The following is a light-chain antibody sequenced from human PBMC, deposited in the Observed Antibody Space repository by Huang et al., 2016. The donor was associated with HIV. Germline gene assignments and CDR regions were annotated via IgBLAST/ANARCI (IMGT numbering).Light chain of an antibody. V-gene: IGKV3-15*01. CDR1: QSVSSN. CDR2: GAS. CDR3: QQNNNWPPLFT. Sequence: EIVMTQSPATLSASPGERATLSCRASQSVSSNLAWYQQKPGQAPRLLIYGASTRATGIPARFSGCGSGTEFTLTINSLQSEDFAVYYCQQNNNWPPLFTFGPGTKVDIK. J-gene: IGKJ3*01.